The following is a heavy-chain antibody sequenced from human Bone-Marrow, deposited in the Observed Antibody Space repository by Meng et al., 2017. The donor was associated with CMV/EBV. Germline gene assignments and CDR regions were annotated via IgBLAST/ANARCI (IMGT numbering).Heavy chain of an antibody. Sequence: GGSLRLSCAASGFTFDDYAMHWVRQAPGKGLEWVANIKQDGSEKYYVDSVKGRFTISRDNAKNSLYLQMNSLRAEDTAVYYCAKDIVVVVAARLHYGMDVWGQGTTVTVSS. CDR1: GFTFDDYA. CDR3: AKDIVVVVAARLHYGMDV. J-gene: IGHJ6*02. V-gene: IGHV3-7*01. CDR2: IKQDGSEK. D-gene: IGHD2-15*01.